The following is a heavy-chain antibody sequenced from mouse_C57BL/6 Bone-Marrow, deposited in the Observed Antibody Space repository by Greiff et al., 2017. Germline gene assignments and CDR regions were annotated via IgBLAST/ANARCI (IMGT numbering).Heavy chain of an antibody. CDR3: ARGGDYGYDGGD. D-gene: IGHD2-2*01. Sequence: QVQLQQSGAELARPGASVKMSCKASGYTFTSYTMHWVKQRPGQGLEWIGYINPSSGYTKYNQKFKDKATVTADKSSSTAYMQLSSLTSEASAVDYCARGGDYGYDGGDWGQGTLVTVSA. CDR1: GYTFTSYT. CDR2: INPSSGYT. V-gene: IGHV1-4*01. J-gene: IGHJ3*01.